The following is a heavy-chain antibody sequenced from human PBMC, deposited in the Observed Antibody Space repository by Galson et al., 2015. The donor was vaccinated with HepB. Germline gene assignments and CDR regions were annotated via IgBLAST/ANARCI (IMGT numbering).Heavy chain of an antibody. J-gene: IGHJ4*02. Sequence: SLRLSCAASGFTVNSNYMSWVRQAPGKGLEWVSIIYGSGSRYYADSVKGRFTISRDNPKNTLYLQMNSLRAEDTAVYYCAGARGGSSGWYWFDNWGQGTLVTVSS. V-gene: IGHV3-53*01. CDR1: GFTVNSNY. D-gene: IGHD6-19*01. CDR2: IYGSGSR. CDR3: AGARGGSSGWYWFDN.